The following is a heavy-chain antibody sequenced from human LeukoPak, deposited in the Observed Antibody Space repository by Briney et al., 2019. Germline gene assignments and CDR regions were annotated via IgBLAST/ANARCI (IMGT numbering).Heavy chain of an antibody. J-gene: IGHJ4*02. CDR3: ARSASLGNYLFDS. D-gene: IGHD1-7*01. Sequence: PSETLSLTCTVSGGSVSSGSYYWSWIRQPPGKGLEWIGYIYYSGSTNYNPSLKSRVTISVDTSKNQFSLKLRSVTAADTAVYFCARSASLGNYLFDSWGQGTLVTVSS. V-gene: IGHV4-61*01. CDR2: IYYSGST. CDR1: GGSVSSGSYY.